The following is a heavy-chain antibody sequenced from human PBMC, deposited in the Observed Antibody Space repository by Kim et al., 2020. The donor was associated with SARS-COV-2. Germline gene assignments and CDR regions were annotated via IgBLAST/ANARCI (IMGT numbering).Heavy chain of an antibody. V-gene: IGHV3-30*07. CDR3: ARTTYGDYHYYYGMDV. Sequence: EFVKGEFTISKNISKNTLYLQMNSLRAEDTAVYYCARTTYGDYHYYYGMDVWGQGTTVTVSS. D-gene: IGHD4-17*01. J-gene: IGHJ6*02.